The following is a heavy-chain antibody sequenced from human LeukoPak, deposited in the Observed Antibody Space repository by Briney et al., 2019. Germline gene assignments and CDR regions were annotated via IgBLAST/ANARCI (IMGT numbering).Heavy chain of an antibody. CDR2: ISYDGSNK. V-gene: IGHV3-30*18. Sequence: GGSLRLSCAASGFTFSSYGMHWVRQAPGMGLEWVAVISYDGSNKYYADSVKGRFTISRDNSKNTLYLQMNSLRAEDTAVYYCAKEGQWLKEYYFDYWGQGTLVTVSS. J-gene: IGHJ4*02. CDR3: AKEGQWLKEYYFDY. D-gene: IGHD6-19*01. CDR1: GFTFSSYG.